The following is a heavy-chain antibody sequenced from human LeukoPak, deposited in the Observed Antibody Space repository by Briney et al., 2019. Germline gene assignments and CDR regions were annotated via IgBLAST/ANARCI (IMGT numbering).Heavy chain of an antibody. CDR2: IYTSGST. J-gene: IGHJ5*02. CDR3: AREAYYYDSSGYSA. CDR1: GGSISSYY. Sequence: SETLSLTCTVSGGSISSYYWSWIRQPAGKGLGWIGRIYTSGSTNYHPSLKSRVTMSVDTPKNQFSLKLSSVTAADTAVYYCAREAYYYDSSGYSAWGQGTLVTVSS. V-gene: IGHV4-4*07. D-gene: IGHD3-22*01.